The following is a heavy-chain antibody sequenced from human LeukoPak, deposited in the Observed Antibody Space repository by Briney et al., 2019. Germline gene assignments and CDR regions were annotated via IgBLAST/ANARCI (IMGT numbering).Heavy chain of an antibody. CDR1: AFTLSSFG. CDR3: ARSLRVRGVPDYMDF. CDR2: IRSDESNK. Sequence: PGGSLRLSCAASAFTLSSFGMHWVRQAPGKGLEWVAFIRSDESNKCYADSVKGRFTISRDNSKNMLYLQMNSLRADDTAVYYCARSLRVRGVPDYMDFWGKGTTVIISS. J-gene: IGHJ6*03. V-gene: IGHV3-30*02. D-gene: IGHD3-10*01.